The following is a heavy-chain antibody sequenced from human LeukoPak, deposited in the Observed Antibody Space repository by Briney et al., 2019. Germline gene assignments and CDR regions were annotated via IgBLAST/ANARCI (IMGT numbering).Heavy chain of an antibody. J-gene: IGHJ4*02. CDR3: ARRMGYSSSWYYFDY. Sequence: SETLSLTCTVSGGSISSSSYYWGWIRQPPGKGLAWIGSIYYSGSTYYNPSLKSRVTISVDTSKNQFSLKLSSVTAADTAVYYCARRMGYSSSWYYFDYWGQGTLVTVSS. D-gene: IGHD6-13*01. CDR1: GGSISSSSYY. CDR2: IYYSGST. V-gene: IGHV4-39*01.